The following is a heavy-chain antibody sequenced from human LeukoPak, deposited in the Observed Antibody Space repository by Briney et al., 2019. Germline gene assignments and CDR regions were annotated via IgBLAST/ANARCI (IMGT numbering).Heavy chain of an antibody. D-gene: IGHD3-10*01. Sequence: GASVKVSCKTSGYTFANYGMHWVRQAPRQSLEWMGWINTGNGNTKSSQKFQDRVTLTRDTSASTAYMELNSLSSEDTAVYYCARVPLSDASGRYYSDWGQGTLVTVSS. CDR2: INTGNGNT. CDR1: GYTFANYG. V-gene: IGHV1-3*04. J-gene: IGHJ1*01. CDR3: ARVPLSDASGRYYSD.